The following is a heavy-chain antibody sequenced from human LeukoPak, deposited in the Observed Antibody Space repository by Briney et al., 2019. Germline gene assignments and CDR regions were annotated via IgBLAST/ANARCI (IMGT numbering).Heavy chain of an antibody. J-gene: IGHJ4*02. CDR3: ASDRIWFGESTNEY. CDR1: GFTFSDHY. V-gene: IGHV4-38-2*01. CDR2: IYYSGVS. D-gene: IGHD3-10*01. Sequence: GSLRLSCAASGFTFSDHYMDWVRQAPGKGLEWIGSIYYSGVSYYNTSLKSRVTISVDTSRNQFSLNLNSVTAADTAFYYCASDRIWFGESTNEYWGQGTLVTVSS.